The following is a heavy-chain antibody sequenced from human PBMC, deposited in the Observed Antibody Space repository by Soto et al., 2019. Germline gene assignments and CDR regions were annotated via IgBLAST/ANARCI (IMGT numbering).Heavy chain of an antibody. D-gene: IGHD6-6*01. CDR2: ISYDGSNK. Sequence: YGSRRIRKDQGKGLEWVAVISYDGSNKYYADSVKGRFTISRDNSKNTLYLQMNSLRAEDTAVYYCARGAYSSSFVYFDYWGQGTLVTVYS. CDR3: ARGAYSSSFVYFDY. CDR1: YG. V-gene: IGHV3-30-3*01. J-gene: IGHJ4*02.